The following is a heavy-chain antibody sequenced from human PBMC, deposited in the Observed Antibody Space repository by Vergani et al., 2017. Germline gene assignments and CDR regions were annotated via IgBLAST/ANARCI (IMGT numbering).Heavy chain of an antibody. CDR1: GFIFTDYY. CDR3: ARDHQGPTTLNY. J-gene: IGHJ4*02. Sequence: QVQLVQSGAELKKPGASVRVSCKASGFIFTDYYIHWMRQAPGQGLEWIGWINPNGDATHYAQNFRGRVTLTRDTSSTTAYIDLASLTSYDTAIYYCARDHQGPTTLNYWGKGSLVTVSS. V-gene: IGHV1-2*02. CDR2: INPNGDAT. D-gene: IGHD1-26*01.